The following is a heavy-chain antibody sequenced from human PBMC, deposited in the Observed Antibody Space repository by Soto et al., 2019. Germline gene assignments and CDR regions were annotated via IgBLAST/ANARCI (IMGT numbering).Heavy chain of an antibody. D-gene: IGHD2-2*01. V-gene: IGHV4-4*02. J-gene: IGHJ5*02. Sequence: QVQLQESGPGLVKPSGTLSLTCAVSGGSISSSNWWSWVRQPPGKGLEWIGEIYHSGSTNYNPSLKSRVTISVYKSKTQFSLKLSSVTAADTAVYYCARAIGEYQLLSRWFEPWGQGTLVTVSS. CDR1: GGSISSSNW. CDR2: IYHSGST. CDR3: ARAIGEYQLLSRWFEP.